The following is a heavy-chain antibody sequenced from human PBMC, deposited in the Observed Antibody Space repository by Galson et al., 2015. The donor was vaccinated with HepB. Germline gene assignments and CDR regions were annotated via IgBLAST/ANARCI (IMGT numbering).Heavy chain of an antibody. D-gene: IGHD1-26*01. CDR1: GFTFSSYE. Sequence: SLRLSCAASGFTFSSYEMNWVRQAPGKGLEWVSYISSSGSTIYYADSVKGRFTISRDNAKNSLYLQMNSLRAEDTAVYYCAREVGIRSFDYWGQGTLVTVSS. CDR2: ISSSGSTI. V-gene: IGHV3-48*03. J-gene: IGHJ4*02. CDR3: AREVGIRSFDY.